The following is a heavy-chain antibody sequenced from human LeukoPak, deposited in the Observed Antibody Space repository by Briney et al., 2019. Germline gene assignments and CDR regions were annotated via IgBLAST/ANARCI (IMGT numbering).Heavy chain of an antibody. J-gene: IGHJ4*02. CDR1: GGSISSYD. Sequence: PSETLSLTCTVSGGSISSYDWSWIRQPPGKGLEWIGYIYYSGSTNYNPSLKSRVTISVDTSKKQFSLKLSSVTAADTAVYYCARALGNRGSLDYWGQGTLVTVSS. CDR2: IYYSGST. CDR3: ARALGNRGSLDY. V-gene: IGHV4-59*01. D-gene: IGHD1-14*01.